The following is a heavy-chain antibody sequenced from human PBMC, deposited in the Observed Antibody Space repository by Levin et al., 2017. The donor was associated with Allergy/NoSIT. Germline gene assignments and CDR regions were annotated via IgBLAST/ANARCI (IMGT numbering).Heavy chain of an antibody. Sequence: GESLKISCTASGFIFSPFYMSWVRQAPGKGLEWVANIGQDGSDRYYVDSVKGRFTISRDNAKNSLYLQLNSLRVEDTAIYYCAGWGGAGTTGHSLDCWGQGTLVTVSS. V-gene: IGHV3-7*01. J-gene: IGHJ4*02. CDR3: AGWGGAGTTGHSLDC. CDR1: GFIFSPFY. CDR2: IGQDGSDR. D-gene: IGHD4-17*01.